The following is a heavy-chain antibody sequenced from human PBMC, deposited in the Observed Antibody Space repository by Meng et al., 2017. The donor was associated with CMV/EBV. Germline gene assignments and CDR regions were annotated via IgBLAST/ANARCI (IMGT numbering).Heavy chain of an antibody. CDR3: ARMVGATGFDY. CDR1: GFALSTSAMR. Sequence: SAATLVKPTQTFTLTCTFSGFALSTSAMRVSWIRQPPGKAREWLARIDWDDGKFDSTALKTRLTISKDTSKNQVVLTMTNIDPVDTATYYCARMVGATGFDYWGQGTLVTVSS. D-gene: IGHD1-26*01. CDR2: IDWDDGK. V-gene: IGHV2-70D*14. J-gene: IGHJ4*02.